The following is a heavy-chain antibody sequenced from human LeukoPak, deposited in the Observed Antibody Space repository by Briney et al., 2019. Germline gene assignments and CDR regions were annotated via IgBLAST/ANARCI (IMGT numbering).Heavy chain of an antibody. Sequence: PGGSLRLSCAASGFTFSSYWMHWVRQAPGKGLVWVSRINSDVSSTSYADSVKGRFTISRDNAKNTLYLQMNSLRAEDTAVYYCARAGYYYDSSGYRTPFDYWGQGTLVTVSS. D-gene: IGHD3-22*01. CDR2: INSDVSST. CDR1: GFTFSSYW. J-gene: IGHJ4*02. V-gene: IGHV3-74*01. CDR3: ARAGYYYDSSGYRTPFDY.